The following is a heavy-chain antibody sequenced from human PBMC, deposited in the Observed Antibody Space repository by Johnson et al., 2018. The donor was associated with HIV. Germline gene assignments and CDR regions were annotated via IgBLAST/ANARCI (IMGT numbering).Heavy chain of an antibody. J-gene: IGHJ3*02. CDR3: ASGEDYGGNYGALDI. CDR1: RLTFSSYA. CDR2: ISYDGSQR. Sequence: QGQLVESGGGVVQPGRSLRLSCAASRLTFSSYAMHWVRQAPGKGPAWVAVISYDGSQRYYADSVRGRFTISRDNSKNTLYLQVNGLRVEDTAVFYCASGEDYGGNYGALDIWGQGTMVTVSS. V-gene: IGHV3-30*01. D-gene: IGHD4-23*01.